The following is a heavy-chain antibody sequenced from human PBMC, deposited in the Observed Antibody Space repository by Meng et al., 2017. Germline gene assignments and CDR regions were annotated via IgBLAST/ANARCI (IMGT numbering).Heavy chain of an antibody. CDR3: ARDGYNYSALDY. CDR2: ISSSGSTI. J-gene: IGHJ4*02. V-gene: IGHV3-48*03. D-gene: IGHD5-24*01. CDR1: GFTVSSYE. Sequence: GGSLRLSCAASGFTVSSYEMNWVRQAPGKGLEWVSYISSSGSTIYYADSVKGRFTISRDNAKNSLYLQMNSLRAEDTAVYYCARDGYNYSALDYWGQGTLVTVSS.